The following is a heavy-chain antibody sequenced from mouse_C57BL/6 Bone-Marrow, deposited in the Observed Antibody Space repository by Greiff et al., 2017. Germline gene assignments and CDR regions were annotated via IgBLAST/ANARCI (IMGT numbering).Heavy chain of an antibody. Sequence: QVQLQQSGAELARPGASVKLSCKASGYTFTSYGISWVKQRTGQGLEWIGEIYPRSGNTYYNEKFKGKATLTADKSSSTAYMELRSLTSEDSAVYFGASRYYYDSSYYYWGQGTTLEVAS. D-gene: IGHD1-1*01. CDR3: ASRYYYDSSYYY. J-gene: IGHJ2*01. CDR2: IYPRSGNT. CDR1: GYTFTSYG. V-gene: IGHV1-81*01.